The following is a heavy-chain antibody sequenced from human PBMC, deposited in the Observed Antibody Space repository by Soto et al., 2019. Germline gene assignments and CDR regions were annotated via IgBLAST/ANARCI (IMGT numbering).Heavy chain of an antibody. CDR3: ARDNGYCSGGSCYLAMMDV. V-gene: IGHV3-74*01. Sequence: GGSLRLSCAASGFTFSSYWMHWVRQAPGKGLVWVSRINSDGSSTSYADSVKGRFTISRDNAKNTLYLQMNSLRAEDTAVYYCARDNGYCSGGSCYLAMMDVWGKGTTVTVSS. J-gene: IGHJ6*04. D-gene: IGHD2-15*01. CDR1: GFTFSSYW. CDR2: INSDGSST.